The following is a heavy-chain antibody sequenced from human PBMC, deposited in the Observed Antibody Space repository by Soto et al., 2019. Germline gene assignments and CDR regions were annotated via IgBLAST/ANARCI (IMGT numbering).Heavy chain of an antibody. CDR1: GFTFSSYA. V-gene: IGHV3-30-3*01. Sequence: QAGGSLRLSCAASGFTFSSYAMHWVRQAPGKGLEWVAVISYDGSNKYYADSVKGRFTISRDNSKNTLYLQMNSLRAEDTAVYYCARDREPGIAAALAGRDEYWGQGTLVTVSS. CDR3: ARDREPGIAAALAGRDEY. CDR2: ISYDGSNK. J-gene: IGHJ4*02. D-gene: IGHD6-13*01.